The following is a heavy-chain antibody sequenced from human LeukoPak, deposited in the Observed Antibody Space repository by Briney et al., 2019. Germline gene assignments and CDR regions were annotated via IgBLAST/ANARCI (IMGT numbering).Heavy chain of an antibody. D-gene: IGHD1-26*01. Sequence: GGSLRLSCAASGFTFSSYAMSWVRQAPGKGLEWVSLISGSGGSTYYADSVKGRFTISRDNSKKTLYLQMNSLRAEDTAVYYCAKDSKIVGPTCRSYHYMDVWGKGTTVTVSS. CDR1: GFTFSSYA. CDR2: ISGSGGST. J-gene: IGHJ6*03. CDR3: AKDSKIVGPTCRSYHYMDV. V-gene: IGHV3-23*01.